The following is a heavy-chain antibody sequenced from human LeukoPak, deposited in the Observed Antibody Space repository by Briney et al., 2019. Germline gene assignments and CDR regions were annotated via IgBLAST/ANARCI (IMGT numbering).Heavy chain of an antibody. CDR2: ISGSGGST. D-gene: IGHD1-26*01. Sequence: PGGSLRLSCAASGFTFSSYAMSWVRQAPGKGLEWVSDISGSGGSTYYADSVKGRFTISRDNSKNTLYLQMKSLRAEDTAVYYCAKDYEPLVGVHRWGDWFDPWGQGTLVTVSS. CDR3: AKDYEPLVGVHRWGDWFDP. J-gene: IGHJ5*02. V-gene: IGHV3-23*01. CDR1: GFTFSSYA.